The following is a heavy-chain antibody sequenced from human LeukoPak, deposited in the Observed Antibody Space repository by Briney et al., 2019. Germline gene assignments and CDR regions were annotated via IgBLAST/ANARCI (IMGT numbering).Heavy chain of an antibody. D-gene: IGHD1-26*01. J-gene: IGHJ4*02. CDR1: GFTFSSHV. V-gene: IGHV3-23*01. CDR2: ISGSGTMT. Sequence: GGSLRLSCAASGFTFSSHVINWVRQAPGKGLEWVSAISGSGTMTYYADSVKGRFTISRDNSKNTLYVQMNSLRAEDTAVYYCAKGPDRRDYHSGSYYVDYWGQGTLVTVSS. CDR3: AKGPDRRDYHSGSYYVDY.